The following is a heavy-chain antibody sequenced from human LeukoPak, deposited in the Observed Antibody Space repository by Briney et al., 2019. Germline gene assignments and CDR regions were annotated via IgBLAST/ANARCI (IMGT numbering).Heavy chain of an antibody. CDR2: IYYRGNT. V-gene: IGHV4-30-4*08. CDR1: GGSIRSGDYY. Sequence: SQTLSLTCTVSGGSIRSGDYYWSWIRQPPGKGPEWIGYIYYRGNTYYNPSLKSRVTISVDTSKKQFSLKLYSMTAADTAVYYCARATITMAIGVPADAFDIWGQGTMVTVSS. J-gene: IGHJ3*02. CDR3: ARATITMAIGVPADAFDI. D-gene: IGHD5-24*01.